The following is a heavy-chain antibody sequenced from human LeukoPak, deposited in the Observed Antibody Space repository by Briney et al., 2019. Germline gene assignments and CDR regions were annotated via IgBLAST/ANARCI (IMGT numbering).Heavy chain of an antibody. V-gene: IGHV1-69*04. CDR3: ARVAAGNFDS. Sequence: SVKVSCKASGGTFSSHAISWVRQAPGQGLEWMGRITPTFGIANNAQKFQGRVTITADKSTSTAYMELSSLGSEDTAVYYCARVAAGNFDSWGQGTLVTVSS. J-gene: IGHJ4*02. CDR2: ITPTFGIA. CDR1: GGTFSSHA. D-gene: IGHD2-15*01.